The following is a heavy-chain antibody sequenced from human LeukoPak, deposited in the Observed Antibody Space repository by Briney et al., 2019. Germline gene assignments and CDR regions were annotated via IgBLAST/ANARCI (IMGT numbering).Heavy chain of an antibody. V-gene: IGHV3-23*01. CDR1: GFTFSSYA. CDR3: AKATTMIVVVRLDY. J-gene: IGHJ4*02. Sequence: GGSLRLSCAASGFTFSSYAMSWVRQAQGKGLEWVSAISGSGGSTYYADSVKGRFTISRDNSKNTLYLQMNSLRAEDTAVYYCAKATTMIVVVRLDYWGQGTLVTVSS. D-gene: IGHD3-22*01. CDR2: ISGSGGST.